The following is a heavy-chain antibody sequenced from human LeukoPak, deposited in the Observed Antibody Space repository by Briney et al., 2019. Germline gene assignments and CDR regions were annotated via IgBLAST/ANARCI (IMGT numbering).Heavy chain of an antibody. CDR2: INPNSGGT. Sequence: ASVKVSCKASGYTLTGYYMHWVRQAPGQGLEWMGWINPNSGGTNYAQKFQGRVTMTRDTSISTAYMELSRLRSDDTAVYYCARDLNRYDSRLYSYYYYYYMDVWGKGTTVTVSS. CDR3: ARDLNRYDSRLYSYYYYYYMDV. D-gene: IGHD3-3*01. J-gene: IGHJ6*03. V-gene: IGHV1-2*02. CDR1: GYTLTGYY.